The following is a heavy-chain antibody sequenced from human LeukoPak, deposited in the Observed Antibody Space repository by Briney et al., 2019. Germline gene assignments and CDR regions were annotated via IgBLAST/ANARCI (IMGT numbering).Heavy chain of an antibody. CDR2: ISQGGSDK. V-gene: IGHV3-7*01. CDR1: GFTFSGHW. Sequence: GGSLRLSCAASGFTFSGHWMSWVRQAPGKGLEWVANISQGGSDKYYVDSVKGRFTISRDNANNLLYLQMNSLRGEDTAVYYCTRDRSRAEDDWGQGTLVTVSS. J-gene: IGHJ4*02. D-gene: IGHD1-14*01. CDR3: TRDRSRAEDD.